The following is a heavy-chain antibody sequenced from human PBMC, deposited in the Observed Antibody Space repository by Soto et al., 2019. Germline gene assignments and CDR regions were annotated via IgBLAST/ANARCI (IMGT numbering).Heavy chain of an antibody. D-gene: IGHD4-17*01. Sequence: SLRLSCAASGFTFSSYGMHWVRQAPGKGLEWVAVISYDGSNKYYVDSVKGRFTISRDNSKNTLYLQMNSLRAEDTAVYYCAKERPFHYGDYGTLQHWGQGTLVTVSS. CDR1: GFTFSSYG. V-gene: IGHV3-30*18. CDR3: AKERPFHYGDYGTLQH. J-gene: IGHJ1*01. CDR2: ISYDGSNK.